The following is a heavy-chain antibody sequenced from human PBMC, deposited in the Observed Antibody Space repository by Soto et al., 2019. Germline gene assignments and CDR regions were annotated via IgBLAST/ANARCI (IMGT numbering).Heavy chain of an antibody. CDR1: GGSISSYY. CDR3: ARRITGTGDAFDI. V-gene: IGHV4-59*08. CDR2: IYYSGST. Sequence: PSETLSLTCTVSGGSISSYYWSWIRQPPGKGLEWIGYIYYSGSTNYNPSLKSRVTISVDTSKNQFSLKLSSVTAADTAVYYCARRITGTGDAFDIWGQGTMVTGSS. J-gene: IGHJ3*02. D-gene: IGHD1-20*01.